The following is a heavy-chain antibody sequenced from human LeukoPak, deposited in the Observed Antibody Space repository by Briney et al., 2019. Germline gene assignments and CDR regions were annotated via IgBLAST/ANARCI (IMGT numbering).Heavy chain of an antibody. CDR1: GFTFSSYA. J-gene: IGHJ4*02. Sequence: GGSLRLSCAGSGFTFSSYAISYVRQAPGKGLEWVATMSGSGVTTYYADSVKGRFTISRDISKSTLYLQMNSLRVEDTASYYCAKDRIGDGYNRGFDYWGQGTLVTVSS. V-gene: IGHV3-23*01. CDR2: MSGSGVTT. CDR3: AKDRIGDGYNRGFDY. D-gene: IGHD5-24*01.